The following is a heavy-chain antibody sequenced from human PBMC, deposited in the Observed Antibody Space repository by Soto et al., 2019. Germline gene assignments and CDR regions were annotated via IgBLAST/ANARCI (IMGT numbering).Heavy chain of an antibody. D-gene: IGHD3-22*01. CDR1: GFTFSSDA. CDR2: ISYHGNDK. CDR3: ARSRFYYDTSDYLDS. Sequence: QVQLVESGGDVVQPGGSLRLSCAASGFTFSSDAMHWVRQAPGKGLEWVAVISYHGNDKYYADSVKGRFTISRENSKNTLYLEMHSLRADDTAVYYCARSRFYYDTSDYLDSWGQGTLVTVSS. J-gene: IGHJ4*02. V-gene: IGHV3-30-3*01.